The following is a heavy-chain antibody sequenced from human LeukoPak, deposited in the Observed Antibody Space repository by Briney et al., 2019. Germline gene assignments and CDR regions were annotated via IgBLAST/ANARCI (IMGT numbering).Heavy chain of an antibody. J-gene: IGHJ4*02. Sequence: GGSLRLSCAASGFPFSSYGMHWVRQAPGKGLEWVAVISYDGSNKYYADSVKGRFTISRDNSKNTLYLQMNSLRAEDTAVYYCAKDLAVAGLDYWGQGTLVTVSS. V-gene: IGHV3-30*18. CDR3: AKDLAVAGLDY. D-gene: IGHD6-19*01. CDR1: GFPFSSYG. CDR2: ISYDGSNK.